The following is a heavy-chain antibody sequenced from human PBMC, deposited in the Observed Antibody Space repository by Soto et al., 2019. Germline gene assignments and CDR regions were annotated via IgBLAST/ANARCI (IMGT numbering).Heavy chain of an antibody. CDR2: ISYDGDNK. Sequence: PGGSLRLSCAASGFTFRNYAMHWVRQAPGKGLEWVATISYDGDNKYYTDSVKVPFTISRDNSKNTLYLQMNSLRPEDTAVYYCARPWGQLSTYYYGMDTWGQGTTVTVSS. J-gene: IGHJ6*02. CDR3: ARPWGQLSTYYYGMDT. D-gene: IGHD3-16*01. CDR1: GFTFRNYA. V-gene: IGHV3-30-3*01.